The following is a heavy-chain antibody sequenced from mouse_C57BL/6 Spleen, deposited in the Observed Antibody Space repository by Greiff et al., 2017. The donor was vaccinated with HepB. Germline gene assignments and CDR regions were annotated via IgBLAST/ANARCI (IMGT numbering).Heavy chain of an antibody. V-gene: IGHV1-69*01. J-gene: IGHJ4*01. CDR3: ARAYYCGAMDY. CDR2: IDPSDSYT. D-gene: IGHD1-1*01. Sequence: QVQLQQPGAELVMPGASVKLSCKASGYTFTSYWMHWVKQRPGQGLEWIGEIDPSDSYTNYNQKFKGKSTLTVEKSSSTAYMQLSSLTSEDSAVYYCARAYYCGAMDYWGQGTSVTVSS. CDR1: GYTFTSYW.